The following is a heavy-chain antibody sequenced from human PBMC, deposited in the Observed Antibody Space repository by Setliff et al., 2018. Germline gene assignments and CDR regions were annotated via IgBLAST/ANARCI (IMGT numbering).Heavy chain of an antibody. J-gene: IGHJ4*02. D-gene: IGHD3-22*01. Sequence: ASVKVSCKASGYTLTNYGINWVRQAPGQGLEWMGWINNYNFNTNYPQKFLGRVTMTTDTSTGTAYMELRSLRSDDTAVYYCARINFYVSSGYYYASDYWGQGTLVTVSS. CDR1: GYTLTNYG. CDR3: ARINFYVSSGYYYASDY. CDR2: INNYNFNT. V-gene: IGHV1-18*01.